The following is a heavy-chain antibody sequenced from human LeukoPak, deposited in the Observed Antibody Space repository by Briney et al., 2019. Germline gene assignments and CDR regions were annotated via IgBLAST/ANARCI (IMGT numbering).Heavy chain of an antibody. CDR1: GFTFRSYG. D-gene: IGHD6-19*01. CDR2: ISYDGSNK. J-gene: IGHJ4*02. CDR3: AKVPGYSSGWYYFDC. Sequence: QAGGSLRLSCAASGFTFRSYGMHWVRQAPGKGLEWVAVISYDGSNKYYADSVKGRFTISRDNSKNTLYLQMNSLRAEDTAVYYCAKVPGYSSGWYYFDCWGQGTLVTVSS. V-gene: IGHV3-30*18.